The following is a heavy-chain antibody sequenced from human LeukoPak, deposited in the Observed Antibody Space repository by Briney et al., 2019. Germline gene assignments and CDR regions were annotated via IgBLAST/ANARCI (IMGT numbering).Heavy chain of an antibody. V-gene: IGHV1-18*01. Sequence: ASVKVSCKASGYTFTSQGISWVRQAPGQGFESMGWISAYNGKTEYAEKFQGRVTMSTDTSTSTAYLELTSLISDDTAVYFCARGLGAFDYWGQGTLVTVSS. CDR3: ARGLGAFDY. CDR2: ISAYNGKT. CDR1: GYTFTSQG. J-gene: IGHJ4*02. D-gene: IGHD3-10*01.